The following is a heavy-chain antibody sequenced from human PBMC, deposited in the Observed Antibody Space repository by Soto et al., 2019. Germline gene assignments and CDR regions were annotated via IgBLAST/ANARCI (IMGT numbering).Heavy chain of an antibody. CDR1: GFTFSSYA. V-gene: IGHV3-30-3*01. D-gene: IGHD3-22*01. CDR2: ISYDGSNK. CDR3: ARVTDSSGYEQEYYYYGMDV. J-gene: IGHJ6*02. Sequence: QVQLVESGGGVVQPGRSLRLSCAASGFTFSSYAMHWVRQAPGKGLEWVAVISYDGSNKYYANSVKGRFTISRDNSKNTLYLQMNSLRAEDTVVYYCARVTDSSGYEQEYYYYGMDVWGQGTTVTVSS.